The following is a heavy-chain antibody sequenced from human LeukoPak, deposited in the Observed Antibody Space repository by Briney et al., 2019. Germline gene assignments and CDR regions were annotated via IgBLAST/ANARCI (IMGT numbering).Heavy chain of an antibody. CDR3: ARGKTSQNIVTRKTYNWFDP. D-gene: IGHD2/OR15-2a*01. CDR1: GFTFSSYN. Sequence: PGGSLRLSCAASGFTFSSYNMNWVRQAPGKGLEWVASISSSSDYIYYADSVEGRFTISRDNAKKSLYLQMKSLRAEDTAVYYCARGKTSQNIVTRKTYNWFDPWGQGTLVTVSS. J-gene: IGHJ5*02. V-gene: IGHV3-21*01. CDR2: ISSSSDYI.